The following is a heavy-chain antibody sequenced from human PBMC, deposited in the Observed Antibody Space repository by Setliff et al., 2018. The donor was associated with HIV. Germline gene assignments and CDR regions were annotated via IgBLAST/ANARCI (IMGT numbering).Heavy chain of an antibody. J-gene: IGHJ2*01. CDR2: IYYSGST. D-gene: IGHD2-2*01. Sequence: SETLSLTCTVSGGSISSSSYYWGWIRQPPGKELEWIGSIYYSGSTYYNPSLKSRVTISVDTSKNQFSLKLSSVTAADTAVYYCARPADCSSTSCYLWYFDRWGRGTLVT. CDR3: ARPADCSSTSCYLWYFDR. CDR1: GGSISSSSYY. V-gene: IGHV4-39*01.